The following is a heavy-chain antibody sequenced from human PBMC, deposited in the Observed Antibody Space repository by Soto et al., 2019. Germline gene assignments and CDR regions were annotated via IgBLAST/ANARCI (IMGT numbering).Heavy chain of an antibody. D-gene: IGHD3-3*01. Sequence: PGGSLRLSCAASGFTFDEYAMHWVRQAPGKGLEWVSGISWNSGSIGYADSVKGRFTVSRDNAKNSLYLQMNGLRAEDTALYFCAKDPYYDFWSGTVRGGMDVWGQGTTVTVSS. CDR3: AKDPYYDFWSGTVRGGMDV. J-gene: IGHJ6*02. CDR1: GFTFDEYA. CDR2: ISWNSGSI. V-gene: IGHV3-9*01.